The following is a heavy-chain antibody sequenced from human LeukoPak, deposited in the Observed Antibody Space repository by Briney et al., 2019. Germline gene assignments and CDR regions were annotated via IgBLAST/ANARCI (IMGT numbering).Heavy chain of an antibody. CDR1: GFTFSSYG. CDR2: ISSSSSYI. Sequence: GSLRPSCAASGFTFSSYGMTWVRQAPGKGLEWVSSISSSSSYIYYADSVKGRFTVSRDNAKNSLYLQMNSLRAEDTAVYYCARAAGEMATIRYWGQGTLVTVSS. V-gene: IGHV3-21*01. D-gene: IGHD5-24*01. J-gene: IGHJ4*02. CDR3: ARAAGEMATIRY.